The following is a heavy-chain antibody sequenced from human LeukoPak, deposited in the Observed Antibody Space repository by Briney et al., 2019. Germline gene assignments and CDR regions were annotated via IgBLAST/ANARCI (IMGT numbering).Heavy chain of an antibody. D-gene: IGHD3-10*01. CDR2: ISYDGSNK. Sequence: GGSLRLSCAASGFTFSSYAMHWVRQAPGKGLEWVAVISYDGSNKHYADSVKGRFTISRDNSKNTLYLQMNSLRAEDTAVYYCARDPANYYGSGSYYLHYYYGMDVWGQGTTVTVSS. CDR1: GFTFSSYA. J-gene: IGHJ6*02. CDR3: ARDPANYYGSGSYYLHYYYGMDV. V-gene: IGHV3-30*04.